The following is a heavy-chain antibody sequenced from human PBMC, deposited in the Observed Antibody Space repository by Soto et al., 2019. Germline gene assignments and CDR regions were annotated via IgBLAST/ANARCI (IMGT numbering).Heavy chain of an antibody. J-gene: IGHJ3*02. CDR1: GYTSSSDY. Sequence: QVRLVQSGAEVKKPGASVKVSCKASGYTSSSDYMHWVRQAPGQGLEWIGIIHPSGDATIYEQKFQGRVTMTRDTSTSTVYMELSSLRSEDTAVYYCARDEVNGWNDAFDIWGQGTMVTVSS. V-gene: IGHV1-46*03. CDR3: ARDEVNGWNDAFDI. CDR2: IHPSGDAT. D-gene: IGHD1-1*01.